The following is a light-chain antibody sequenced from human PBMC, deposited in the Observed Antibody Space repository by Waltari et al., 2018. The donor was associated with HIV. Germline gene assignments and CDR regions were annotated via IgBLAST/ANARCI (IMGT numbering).Light chain of an antibody. J-gene: IGKJ2*01. V-gene: IGKV3-20*01. CDR1: QSVSSSY. CDR2: GAS. Sequence: EIVLTQSPGTLSLSPGGRATLSCRASQSVSSSYLAWYQQKPGQAPSLLIYGASSRATGIPDRCSGSGSGTDFTLTISRLEPEDFAVYYCQQYGRSPYTFGQGTKLEIK. CDR3: QQYGRSPYT.